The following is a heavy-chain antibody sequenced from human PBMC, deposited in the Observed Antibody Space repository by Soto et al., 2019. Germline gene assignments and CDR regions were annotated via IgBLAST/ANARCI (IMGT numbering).Heavy chain of an antibody. CDR1: GGSISSSSYY. CDR3: ARRFLEWPLNWFDP. V-gene: IGHV4-39*01. J-gene: IGHJ5*02. D-gene: IGHD3-3*01. CDR2: IYYSGST. Sequence: SETLSLTCTVSGGSISSSSYYWGWIRQPPGKGLEWIGSIYYSGSTYYNPPLKSRVTISVDTSKNQFSLKLSSVTAADTAVYYCARRFLEWPLNWFDPWGQGTLVTVSS.